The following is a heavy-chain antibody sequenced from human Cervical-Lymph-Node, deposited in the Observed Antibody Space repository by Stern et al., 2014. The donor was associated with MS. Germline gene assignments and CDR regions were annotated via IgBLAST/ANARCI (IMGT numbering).Heavy chain of an antibody. CDR3: ASGSVIRGGWLEP. CDR1: GDTFTKSD. D-gene: IGHD3-16*02. V-gene: IGHV1-3*01. CDR2: INVDNGNT. Sequence: QVQLMQSGSEVKKPGASVKVSCKSSGDTFTKSDLHWVRQAPGHRPEWMGWINVDNGNTKYSQTFQGRVTITRDTVAKTAYMELSSLRSDDSAVYYCASGSVIRGGWLEPWGQGTMVTVSS. J-gene: IGHJ5*02.